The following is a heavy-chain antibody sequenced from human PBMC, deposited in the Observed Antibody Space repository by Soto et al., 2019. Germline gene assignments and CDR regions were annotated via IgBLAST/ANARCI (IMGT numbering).Heavy chain of an antibody. J-gene: IGHJ4*02. CDR1: GGSVCATNC. Sequence: PSETLSLTCAVSGGSVCATNCWNWIRQPPGKGLEWIGEINLSGTTNYNPSLKRRVTMSIDQSQNEVSLTLTAVTAADTAVYYCSRELFPGYSPAAYCGQGTLVTVS. D-gene: IGHD2-15*01. V-gene: IGHV4-4*02. CDR2: INLSGTT. CDR3: SRELFPGYSPAAY.